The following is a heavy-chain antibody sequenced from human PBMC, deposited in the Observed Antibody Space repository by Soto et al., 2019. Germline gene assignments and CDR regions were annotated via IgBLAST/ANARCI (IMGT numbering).Heavy chain of an antibody. D-gene: IGHD3-10*01. CDR1: GFTFSSYA. CDR2: ISGGGETT. V-gene: IGHV3-23*01. CDR3: AFYSGSWSYYFDY. J-gene: IGHJ4*02. Sequence: EVQLLESGGGLVQPGGSLRLSCAASGFTFSSYAMWWVRQAPGKGLECVSAISGGGETTYYADSVKGRFTSSRDNSKNTLYLQMNSLRAEDTAVYYCAFYSGSWSYYFDYWGQGTLVTVSS.